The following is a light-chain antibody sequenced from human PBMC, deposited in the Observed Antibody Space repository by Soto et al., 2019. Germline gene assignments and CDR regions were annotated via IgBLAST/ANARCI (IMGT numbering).Light chain of an antibody. Sequence: IVLTQSPGTLSLSLGERATLSCRASQSISSGYLAWFQQKPGQAPRLLIYGASNRATGIPDRFSGSGSGADFTLTINRLEPEDFAVYYCQQYGTSPFTFGPGTKVDIK. CDR2: GAS. J-gene: IGKJ3*01. CDR1: QSISSGY. V-gene: IGKV3-20*01. CDR3: QQYGTSPFT.